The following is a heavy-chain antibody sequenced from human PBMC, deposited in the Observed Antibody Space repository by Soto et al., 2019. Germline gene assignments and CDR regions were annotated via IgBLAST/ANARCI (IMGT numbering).Heavy chain of an antibody. J-gene: IGHJ3*01. CDR3: ARCRDDA. D-gene: IGHD1-1*01. V-gene: IGHV1-8*01. CDR2: MNPDSGNT. CDR1: GYTFSNYD. Sequence: QVQLVQSGAEVKKPGASVKVSCKASGYTFSNYDINWVRQATGQGLEWMGWMNPDSGNTGYAQKFQGRVTMTRNNSLRTAYMELSSLTSEDTAVYYCARCRDDAWGQGTSVTVSS.